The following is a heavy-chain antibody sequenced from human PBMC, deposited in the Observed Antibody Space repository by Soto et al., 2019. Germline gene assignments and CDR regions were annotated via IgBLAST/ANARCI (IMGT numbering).Heavy chain of an antibody. Sequence: EVQLVESGGGLVQPGGSLRLSCAASGFTFSSYSMNWVRQAPGKGLEWVSYISSSSSTIYYADSVKGRFTISRDNAKNSLYLQMNSLRAEDTAVYYCARGWQQLLLDGMDVWGQGTTVTVSS. CDR3: ARGWQQLLLDGMDV. V-gene: IGHV3-48*01. CDR1: GFTFSSYS. J-gene: IGHJ6*02. CDR2: ISSSSSTI. D-gene: IGHD6-6*01.